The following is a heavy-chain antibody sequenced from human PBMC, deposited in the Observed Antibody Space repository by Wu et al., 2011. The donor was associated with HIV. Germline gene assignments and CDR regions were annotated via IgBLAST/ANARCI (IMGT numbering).Heavy chain of an antibody. J-gene: IGHJ6*02. V-gene: IGHV1-18*01. CDR1: GYTFTSYG. CDR2: ISGYNGNT. Sequence: QVQLVQSGAEVKKPGASVKVSCKASGYTFTSYGINWVRQAPGQGLEWMGWISGYNGNTNYAQNLQGRVTMTTDTSTTTAYMELRSLRSDDTAVYYCARDRRYFDWFSADDYLYYYGLDVWGQGTTVTVSS. D-gene: IGHD3-9*01. CDR3: ARDRRYFDWFSADDYLYYYGLDV.